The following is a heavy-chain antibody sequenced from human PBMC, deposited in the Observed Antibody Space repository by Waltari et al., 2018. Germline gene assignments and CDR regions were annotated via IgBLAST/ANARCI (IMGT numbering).Heavy chain of an antibody. J-gene: IGHJ4*02. CDR2: IIPIFGTA. CDR1: GGTFSSYA. D-gene: IGHD5-12*01. V-gene: IGHV1-69*01. CDR3: ARRLYSGYDWYYFDY. Sequence: QVQLVQSGAEVKKPGSSVKVSCKASGGTFSSYAISWVRQAPGQGLEWMGGIIPIFGTANYAQKCQGRVTITADESTSTAYMELSSLRSEDTAVYYCARRLYSGYDWYYFDYWGQGTLVTVSS.